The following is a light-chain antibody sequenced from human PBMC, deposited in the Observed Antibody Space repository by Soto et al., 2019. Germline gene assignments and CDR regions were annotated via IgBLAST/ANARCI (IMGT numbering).Light chain of an antibody. CDR1: SSDVGGYDH. CDR2: EVN. J-gene: IGLJ1*01. CDR3: SSYAGSNNYV. Sequence: QSVLTQPASVSGSPGQSITISCTGTSSDVGGYDHVAWYQQHPGKAPKLMIYEVNNRPSGISNRFSGSKSGNTASLTVSGLQADDEADYYCSSYAGSNNYVFGTGTKVTVL. V-gene: IGLV2-14*01.